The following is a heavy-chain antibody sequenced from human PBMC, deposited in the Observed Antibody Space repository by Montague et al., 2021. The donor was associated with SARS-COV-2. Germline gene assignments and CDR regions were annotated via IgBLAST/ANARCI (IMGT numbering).Heavy chain of an antibody. Sequence: SETLSLTCAVSGDSINSEHWWSWVRQPPGKGLEWIGSIYYSGSTYYSPSLKSRVTISVDTSKNQFSLKLSSVTAADTAVYYCARHYGVVVPAAIYYYYGMDVWGQGTAVTVSS. D-gene: IGHD2-2*02. CDR2: IYYSGST. J-gene: IGHJ6*02. CDR3: ARHYGVVVPAAIYYYYGMDV. CDR1: GDSINSEHW. V-gene: IGHV4-39*01.